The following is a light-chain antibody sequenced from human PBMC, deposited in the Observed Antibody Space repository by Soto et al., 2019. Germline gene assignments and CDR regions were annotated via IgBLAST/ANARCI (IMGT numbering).Light chain of an antibody. CDR1: SSDVGAYNY. CDR2: DVT. J-gene: IGLJ3*02. V-gene: IGLV2-14*01. CDR3: SAYTARSTLV. Sequence: QSVLTQPASVSGPPGQSITISCTGTSSDVGAYNYVSWYQHHPGKAPRLVIYDVTNRPSGISDRFSGSKSGNTASLTISGLLAEDEADYYCSAYTARSTLVFGGGTKVTVL.